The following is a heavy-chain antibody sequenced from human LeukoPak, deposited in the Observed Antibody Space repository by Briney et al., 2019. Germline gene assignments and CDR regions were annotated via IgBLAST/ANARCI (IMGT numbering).Heavy chain of an antibody. J-gene: IGHJ4*02. Sequence: GGSLRLSCAASGFTFSSYWMHWVRQAPGKGLVWVSRINSEGSSATYADSVKGRFTISRDNAKNTLYLQMNSLRAEDTAVYYCAKYSNTWAFDYWGQGTLVTVSS. CDR1: GFTFSSYW. D-gene: IGHD6-13*01. CDR3: AKYSNTWAFDY. V-gene: IGHV3-74*01. CDR2: INSEGSSA.